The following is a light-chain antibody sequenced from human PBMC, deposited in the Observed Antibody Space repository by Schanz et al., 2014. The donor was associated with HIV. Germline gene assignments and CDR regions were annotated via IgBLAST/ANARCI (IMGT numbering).Light chain of an antibody. Sequence: EIVLTQSPGSLSLSPGERVTLSCRTSQSVNNNVAWYQQKPGQAPRLLMYGASTRAAGIPDRFSGSGSGTEFTLTVSSLQSEDFAVYYCQQYNGWPPFTFGQGTKLQI. V-gene: IGKV3-15*01. CDR3: QQYNGWPPFT. J-gene: IGKJ2*01. CDR1: QSVNNN. CDR2: GAS.